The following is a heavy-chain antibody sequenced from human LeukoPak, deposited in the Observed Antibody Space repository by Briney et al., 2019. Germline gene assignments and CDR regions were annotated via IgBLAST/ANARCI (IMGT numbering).Heavy chain of an antibody. D-gene: IGHD5-24*01. CDR2: MNPNSGNT. J-gene: IGHJ5*02. Sequence: ASVKVSFKASGYTFTSYDINRVRQAPGQGLEWMGWMNPNSGNTGYAQKFQGRVTMTRNTSISTAYMELSSLRSEDTAVYYCARRFVGRWLQFWFDPWGQGTLVTVSS. V-gene: IGHV1-8*01. CDR3: ARRFVGRWLQFWFDP. CDR1: GYTFTSYD.